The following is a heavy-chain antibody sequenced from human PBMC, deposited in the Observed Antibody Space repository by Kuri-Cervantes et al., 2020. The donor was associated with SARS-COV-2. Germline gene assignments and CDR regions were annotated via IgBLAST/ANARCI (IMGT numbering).Heavy chain of an antibody. CDR1: GFSFSSYA. CDR2: ISGSGGST. D-gene: IGHD3-22*01. CDR3: AKDALPTYYYDSGGSSLDY. J-gene: IGHJ4*02. Sequence: GGSLRLSCAASGFSFSSYAMSWVRQAPGKGLEWVSAISGSGGSTYYADSVKGRFTISRDNSKNTLYLQMNSLRAEDTAVYYCAKDALPTYYYDSGGSSLDYWGQGTLVTVSS. V-gene: IGHV3-23*01.